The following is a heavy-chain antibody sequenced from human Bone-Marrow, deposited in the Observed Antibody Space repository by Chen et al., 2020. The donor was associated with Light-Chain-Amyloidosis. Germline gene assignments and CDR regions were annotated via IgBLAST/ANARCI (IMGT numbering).Heavy chain of an antibody. D-gene: IGHD1-1*01. CDR1: GGSINSGGYD. J-gene: IGHJ6*02. Sequence: QVQLQESGPGLVKPSQTLSLTCSVSGGSINSGGYDWSWIRQHPGKGLGWIGFIDYSGSSSYNPSLQSRVTISIDTSKKEFSLRLSSVTAADTAVYYCARDRYSTTPWDYSSGMDVWGQGTTVTVSS. CDR3: ARDRYSTTPWDYSSGMDV. CDR2: IDYSGSS. V-gene: IGHV4-31*03.